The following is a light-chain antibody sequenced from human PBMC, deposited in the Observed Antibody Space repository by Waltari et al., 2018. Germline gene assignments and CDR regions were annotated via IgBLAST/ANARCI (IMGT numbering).Light chain of an antibody. CDR3: VLYMGGGISV. CDR1: SGSVSTSYY. CDR2: STD. V-gene: IGLV8-61*01. J-gene: IGLJ3*02. Sequence: PGGTVTLTCGLSSGSVSTSYYPSWYQQTPGQAPRTLIYSTDSRSSGVPDRFSGSIVGNKAALTITGAQADDESDYYCVLYMGGGISVFGGGTKLTVL.